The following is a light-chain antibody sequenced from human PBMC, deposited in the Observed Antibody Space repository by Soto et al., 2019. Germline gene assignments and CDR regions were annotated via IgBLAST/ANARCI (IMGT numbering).Light chain of an antibody. V-gene: IGLV2-14*01. CDR3: SSYTGSSTYVV. CDR1: SSDVGGYNY. J-gene: IGLJ2*01. Sequence: QSVLTQPASVSGSPGQSITISCTGTSSDVGGYNYVSWYQQHPGKAPKLMIYDVNSRPSGVSNRFSGSKSGNTASLTISGLQAEDEADYYCSSYTGSSTYVVFGGGTKVTVL. CDR2: DVN.